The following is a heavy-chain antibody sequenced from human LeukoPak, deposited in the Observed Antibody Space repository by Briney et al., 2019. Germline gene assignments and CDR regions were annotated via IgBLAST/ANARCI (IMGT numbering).Heavy chain of an antibody. Sequence: PGGSLRLSCAASGFTFSSYAMHWVRQAPGKGLEWVAVISYDGSNKYYADSVKGRFIISRDNSKNTLYLQMNSLRAEDTAVYYCARDRGLYYDSSGGLDYWGQGTLVTVSS. CDR1: GFTFSSYA. CDR3: ARDRGLYYDSSGGLDY. D-gene: IGHD3-22*01. J-gene: IGHJ4*02. CDR2: ISYDGSNK. V-gene: IGHV3-30-3*01.